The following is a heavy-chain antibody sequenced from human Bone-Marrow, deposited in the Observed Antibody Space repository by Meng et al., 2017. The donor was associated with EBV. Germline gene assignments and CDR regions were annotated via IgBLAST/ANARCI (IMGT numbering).Heavy chain of an antibody. V-gene: IGHV1-69*01. CDR2: LIPMSGAP. CDR3: ASESGRGYTPDY. J-gene: IGHJ4*02. D-gene: IGHD3-10*01. CDR1: GGTFSSDA. Sequence: VQLGQSGAEVKKPGSSVKVSCKTSGGTFSSDAVSWVRQAPGQGLEWLGGLIPMSGAPNYAQKFQGRVTITADESTSTHYMDLSSLSSEDTAVYYCASESGRGYTPDYWGQGTLVTVSS.